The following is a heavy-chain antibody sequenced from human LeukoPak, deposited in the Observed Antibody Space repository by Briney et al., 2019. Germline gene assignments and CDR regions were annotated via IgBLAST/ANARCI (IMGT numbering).Heavy chain of an antibody. Sequence: GGSLRLSCAASGFTFSSYAMSWVRQAPGKGLEWVSAISGSGGSTYYADSVKGRFTISRDNSKNTLYLQMNSLRAEDTAVYYCAKDPPTTRSHIVVVPATAMEFDYWGQGTLVTVSS. V-gene: IGHV3-23*01. CDR3: AKDPPTTRSHIVVVPATAMEFDY. D-gene: IGHD2-2*01. J-gene: IGHJ4*02. CDR2: ISGSGGST. CDR1: GFTFSSYA.